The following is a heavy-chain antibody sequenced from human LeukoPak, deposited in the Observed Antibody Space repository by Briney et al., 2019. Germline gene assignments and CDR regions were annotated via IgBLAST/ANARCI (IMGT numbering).Heavy chain of an antibody. Sequence: SETLSLTCTVSGGSIRGYYWTWIRQAPGKGLEWMGHIYHTGTTSQNPSLNSRLTISVDTPKNQFSLRLSTVTAADTAMYYCARDFAFDLWGQGTWSPSLQ. CDR3: ARDFAFDL. J-gene: IGHJ3*01. CDR1: GGSIRGYY. CDR2: IYHTGTT. V-gene: IGHV4-59*01.